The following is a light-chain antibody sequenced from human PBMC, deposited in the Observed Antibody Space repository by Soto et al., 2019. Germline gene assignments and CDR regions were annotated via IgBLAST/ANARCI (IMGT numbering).Light chain of an antibody. CDR2: EVS. CDR1: SSDVGGYNY. J-gene: IGLJ1*01. V-gene: IGLV2-14*03. Sequence: QSVLTQPASVSGSPGQSITISCTGTSSDVGGYNYVSWYQQHPGKAPKLMIYEVSNRPSGVSSRLSGSKSGNTASLTISGLQAEDEASYYCSSYTTRSTGVFGTGTKVTVL. CDR3: SSYTTRSTGV.